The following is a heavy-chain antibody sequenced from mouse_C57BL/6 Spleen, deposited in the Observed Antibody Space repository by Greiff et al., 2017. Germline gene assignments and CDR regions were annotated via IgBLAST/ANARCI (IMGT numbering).Heavy chain of an antibody. Sequence: QVQLKESGPGLVQPSQSLSITCTVSGFSLTSYGVHWVRQSPGKGLEWLGVIWRGGSTDYNAAFMSRLSITKDNSKSHVFFKMNSLQADDTAIYYCAKTPNWAYAMDYWGQGTSVTVAS. CDR1: GFSLTSYG. D-gene: IGHD4-1*01. CDR2: IWRGGST. V-gene: IGHV2-5*01. J-gene: IGHJ4*01. CDR3: AKTPNWAYAMDY.